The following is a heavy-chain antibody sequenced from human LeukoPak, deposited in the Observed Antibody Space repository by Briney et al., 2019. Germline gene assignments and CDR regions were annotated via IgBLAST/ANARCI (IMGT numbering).Heavy chain of an antibody. V-gene: IGHV4-34*01. CDR3: ARATYYYDSSGYYPRLGPPYYFDY. CDR1: GGSFSGYY. D-gene: IGHD3-22*01. J-gene: IGHJ4*02. Sequence: SETLSLTCAVYGGSFSGYYWSWIRQPPGKGLEWIGEINHSGSTYYNPSLKSRVTISVDRSKNQFSLKLSSVTAADTAVYYCARATYYYDSSGYYPRLGPPYYFDYWGQGTLVTVSS. CDR2: INHSGST.